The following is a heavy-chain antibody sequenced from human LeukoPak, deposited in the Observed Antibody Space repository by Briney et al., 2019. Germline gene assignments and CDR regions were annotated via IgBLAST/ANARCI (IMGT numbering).Heavy chain of an antibody. J-gene: IGHJ4*02. Sequence: GGSLRLSCAVSGFSFTNFWMSWVRQAPGRGLEWVANIHPEGNEKYHVESVKGRFTISRDNTKNLLFLQMYGLRVEDTAVYYCARGDAFSGDHWGQGTLVTVSS. CDR1: GFSFTNFW. CDR2: IHPEGNEK. V-gene: IGHV3-7*04. CDR3: ARGDAFSGDH.